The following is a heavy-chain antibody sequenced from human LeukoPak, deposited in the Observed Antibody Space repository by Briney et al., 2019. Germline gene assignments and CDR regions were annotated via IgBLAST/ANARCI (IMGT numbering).Heavy chain of an antibody. CDR2: ISSSGSSI. Sequence: GGSLRLSCAASVFTFSSYEMNWVRQAPGKGLEWVSYISSSGSSIYYADSVKGRFTISRDNAKNSLYLQMNSLRAEDTAVYYCARDGPYSSVWPYFDYWGQGTLVTVSS. CDR1: VFTFSSYE. CDR3: ARDGPYSSVWPYFDY. J-gene: IGHJ4*02. D-gene: IGHD6-19*01. V-gene: IGHV3-48*03.